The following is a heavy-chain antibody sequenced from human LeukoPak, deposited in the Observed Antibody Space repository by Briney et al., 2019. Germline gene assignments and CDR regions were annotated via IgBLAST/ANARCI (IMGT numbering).Heavy chain of an antibody. D-gene: IGHD2-2*01. CDR3: ARRRDCSSTSCYGGYNWLDP. CDR2: IIPIFGTA. V-gene: IGHV1-69*05. Sequence: GASVKVSCKASGGTFSSYAISWVRQAPGQGLEWMGGIIPIFGTANYAQKFQGRVTITTDESTSTAYMEQSSLRSEDTAVYYCARRRDCSSTSCYGGYNWLDPWGQGTLVTVSS. J-gene: IGHJ5*02. CDR1: GGTFSSYA.